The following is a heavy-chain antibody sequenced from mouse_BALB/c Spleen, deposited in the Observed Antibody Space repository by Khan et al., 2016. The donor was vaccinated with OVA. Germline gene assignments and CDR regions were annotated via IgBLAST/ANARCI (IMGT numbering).Heavy chain of an antibody. Sequence: QVQLKQSGPGLVQPSQSLSITCTVSGFSLTTYGVHWVRQSPGKGLEWLGVIWSGGITDYNAPFISRLSISKDNSESQVFFKMNSLQANDTAIYYCARNYDYDEGLAYWGQGTLVTVSA. CDR3: ARNYDYDEGLAY. J-gene: IGHJ3*01. V-gene: IGHV2-2*02. CDR1: GFSLTTYG. CDR2: IWSGGIT. D-gene: IGHD2-4*01.